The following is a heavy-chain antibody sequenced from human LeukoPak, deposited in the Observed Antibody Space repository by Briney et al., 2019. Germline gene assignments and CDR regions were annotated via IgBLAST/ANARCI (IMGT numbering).Heavy chain of an antibody. CDR2: IKQDGSEK. CDR3: ARALSRSTQYSDTVRHFDY. J-gene: IGHJ4*02. D-gene: IGHD3-22*01. Sequence: QSGGSLRLSCAASRFTFSSYWMSWVRQAPGKGLEWVGNIKQDGSEKYYVDSVKGRFTISRDNAKNSLYLQMNSLRAEDTAVYYCARALSRSTQYSDTVRHFDYWGQGTLVTVSS. CDR1: RFTFSSYW. V-gene: IGHV3-7*01.